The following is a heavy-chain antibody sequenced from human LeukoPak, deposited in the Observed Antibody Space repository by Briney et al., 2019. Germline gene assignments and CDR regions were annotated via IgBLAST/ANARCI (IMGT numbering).Heavy chain of an antibody. CDR3: ARHSAHSSTNDAFDL. CDR2: IYYSGST. Sequence: ETLSLTCTVSGGSISSYYWSWIRQPPGKGLEWIGYIYYSGSTNYNPSLKSRVTISVDTSKNQFSLKLTSVTAADTAVYYCARHSAHSSTNDAFDLWGQGTLVTVSS. D-gene: IGHD6-13*01. J-gene: IGHJ3*01. CDR1: GGSISSYY. V-gene: IGHV4-59*01.